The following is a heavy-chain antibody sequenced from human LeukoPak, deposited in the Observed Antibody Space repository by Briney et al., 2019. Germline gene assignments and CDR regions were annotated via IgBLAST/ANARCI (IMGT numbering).Heavy chain of an antibody. Sequence: SETLSLTCTVSNDSISSSNYYWGWIRQPPGKGLEWIGSIHYSGSTYYNPPLKSRVTISVDTSKNQFSLKLSSVTAADTAVYYCARDYSSSLGWFDPWGQGTLVTVSS. CDR3: ARDYSSSLGWFDP. D-gene: IGHD6-13*01. CDR1: NDSISSSNYY. CDR2: IHYSGST. J-gene: IGHJ5*02. V-gene: IGHV4-39*07.